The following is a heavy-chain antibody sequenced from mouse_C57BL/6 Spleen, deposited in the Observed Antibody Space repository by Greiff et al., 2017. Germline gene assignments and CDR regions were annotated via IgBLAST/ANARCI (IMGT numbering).Heavy chain of an antibody. CDR2: ISDGGSYT. Sequence: VMLVESGGGLVKPGGSLKLSCAASGFTFSSYAMSWVRQTPEKRLEWVATISDGGSYTYYPDNVKGRFTISRDNAKNNLYLQMSHLKSEDTAMYYCARDSRFYAMDYWGQGTSVTVSS. V-gene: IGHV5-4*01. CDR3: ARDSRFYAMDY. D-gene: IGHD1-1*01. CDR1: GFTFSSYA. J-gene: IGHJ4*01.